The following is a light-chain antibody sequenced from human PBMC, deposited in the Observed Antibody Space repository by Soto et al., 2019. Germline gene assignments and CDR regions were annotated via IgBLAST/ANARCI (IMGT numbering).Light chain of an antibody. V-gene: IGLV4-69*01. J-gene: IGLJ7*01. CDR3: QTWGAGVHV. CDR2: LNSDGRH. Sequence: QLVLTQSPSASASLGASVKLTCTLSSGHSSSAIAWHQQQPEKGPRFLMKLNSDGRHSKGDGIPDRFSGSSSGAERYLTISSLQSEDEADYYCQTWGAGVHVFGTGTQLTVL. CDR1: SGHSSSA.